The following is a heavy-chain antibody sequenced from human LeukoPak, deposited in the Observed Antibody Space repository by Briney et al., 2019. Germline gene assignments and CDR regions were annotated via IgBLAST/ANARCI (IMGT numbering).Heavy chain of an antibody. D-gene: IGHD5-12*01. Sequence: SVKVSCKASGYTFTGYYMHWVRQAPGQGLEWMGGFIPIFDTTNYAPNFQGRVTITTDESSNTAYMELSSLKSEDTAVYYCARSNGYDYHFDYWGQGTLVTVSS. J-gene: IGHJ4*02. CDR1: GYTFTGYY. CDR2: FIPIFDTT. CDR3: ARSNGYDYHFDY. V-gene: IGHV1-69*05.